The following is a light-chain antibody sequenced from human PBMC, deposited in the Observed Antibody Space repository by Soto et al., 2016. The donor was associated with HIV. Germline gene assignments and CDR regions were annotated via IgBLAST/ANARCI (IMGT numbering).Light chain of an antibody. J-gene: IGLJ1*01. CDR3: QSYDSSLSGSKV. CDR1: ISNIGAGYD. V-gene: IGLV1-40*01. Sequence: QSVLTQPPSVSGAPGQRVTISCTGSISNIGAGYDVHWYQQLPGTAPKLLIYGNSDRPSGVPDRFSGSKSGTSASLAITGLQAEDEADYYCQSYDSSLSGSKVFGTGTKVTV. CDR2: GNS.